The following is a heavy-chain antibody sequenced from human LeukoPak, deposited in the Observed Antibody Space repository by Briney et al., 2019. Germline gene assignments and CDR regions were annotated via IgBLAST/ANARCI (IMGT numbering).Heavy chain of an antibody. CDR2: INTDGSST. CDR1: GFTFSWYW. Sequence: GGSLRLSCAASGFTFSWYWMHWVRQAPGKGLMWVSRINTDGSSTTFADSVKGRFTISRDNAKNTLYLQMNSLRAEDTAVYYCARDYPFSYASGTTRAFDIWGQGTMVTVSS. D-gene: IGHD3-10*01. J-gene: IGHJ3*02. V-gene: IGHV3-74*01. CDR3: ARDYPFSYASGTTRAFDI.